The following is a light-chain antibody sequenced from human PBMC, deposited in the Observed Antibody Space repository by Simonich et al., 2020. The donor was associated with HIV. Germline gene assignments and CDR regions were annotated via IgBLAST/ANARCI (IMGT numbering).Light chain of an antibody. CDR3: QQYGSSPWT. J-gene: IGKJ1*01. CDR2: GAS. CDR1: QSVSSSY. V-gene: IGKV3-20*01. Sequence: IVLTQSPGTLSLSPGERATLSCRARQSVSSSYLAWYQQKPGQAPRLRIYGASSRATGIPDRLSGSGSGTDFTITISRLEPEDFAVYYCQQYGSSPWTFGQGTKVEIK.